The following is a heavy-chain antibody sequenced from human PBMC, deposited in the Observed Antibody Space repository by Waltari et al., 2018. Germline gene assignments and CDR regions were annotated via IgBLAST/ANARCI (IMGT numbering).Heavy chain of an antibody. J-gene: IGHJ3*02. CDR2: IYPGDSET. CDR1: GYSFTNYW. D-gene: IGHD2-2*01. CDR3: ARHRQGFCSSSSCNDAFDI. V-gene: IGHV5-51*01. Sequence: EVQLVQSGAEVKKSGESLKISCKGSGYSFTNYWIDWVRQMPGKGLEWMGIIYPGDSETRYSPSFQGQVTISADKSISTAYLQWSSLKASDTAMYFCARHRQGFCSSSSCNDAFDIWGQGTLVTVSS.